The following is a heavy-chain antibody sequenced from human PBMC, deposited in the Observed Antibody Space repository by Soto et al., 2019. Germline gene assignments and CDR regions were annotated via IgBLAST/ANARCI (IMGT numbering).Heavy chain of an antibody. CDR1: GFTVSSNY. CDR3: ARAREGDYGDYLAFQH. V-gene: IGHV3-53*04. Sequence: EVQLVESGGGLVQPGGSLRLSCAASGFTVSSNYMSWVRQAPGKGLEWVSVLYSVGSTYYADSVKGRFTIARHNSKNTLYLQMNSLRAEDTAVYYCARAREGDYGDYLAFQHWGQGTLVTVSS. CDR2: LYSVGST. J-gene: IGHJ1*01. D-gene: IGHD4-17*01.